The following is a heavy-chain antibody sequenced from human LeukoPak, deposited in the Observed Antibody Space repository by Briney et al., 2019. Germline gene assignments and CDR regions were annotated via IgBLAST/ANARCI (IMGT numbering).Heavy chain of an antibody. CDR1: GGSISSGGYY. V-gene: IGHV4-31*03. CDR2: IYYSGST. CDR3: ARGPSPHYDFWSGYHYYYYYYMDV. Sequence: SETLSLTCTVSGGSISSGGYYWSWIRQHPGKGLEWIGYIYYSGSTYYNPSLKRRVTISVDTSKNQFSLKLSSVTAADTAVYYCARGPSPHYDFWSGYHYYYYYYMDVWGKGTTVTVSS. J-gene: IGHJ6*03. D-gene: IGHD3-3*01.